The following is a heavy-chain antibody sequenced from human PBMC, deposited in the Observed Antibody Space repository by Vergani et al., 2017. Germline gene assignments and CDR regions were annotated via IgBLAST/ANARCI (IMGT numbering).Heavy chain of an antibody. V-gene: IGHV4-31*11. CDR1: GGSISSGDHC. CDR3: ARVDTQVPATSHFYYMDV. J-gene: IGHJ6*03. Sequence: QVQLVESGPGVVKPSQTLSLTCAVSGGSISSGDHCWTWIRQRPGKGLEWIGYIFYSGTTYDNPSLRSRLTISVDTSQNQFSLKLRSVTAADTAVYYCARVDTQVPATSHFYYMDVWGKGTTVVVSS. D-gene: IGHD6-25*01. CDR2: IFYSGTT.